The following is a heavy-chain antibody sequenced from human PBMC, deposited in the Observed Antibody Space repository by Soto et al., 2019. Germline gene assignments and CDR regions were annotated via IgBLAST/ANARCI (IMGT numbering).Heavy chain of an antibody. Sequence: QVQLLQSGAEVKKPGASVKVSCKASGYTFTNYGITWVRQAPGQGLEWMGWISAYNGDTHYTQRLQGRVTMTPDTSTSTAYMELRGLRSDDPAVYYCARVRRLVGYFYYYMDVWGKGTTVTVSS. CDR2: ISAYNGDT. J-gene: IGHJ6*03. V-gene: IGHV1-18*01. CDR3: ARVRRLVGYFYYYMDV. CDR1: GYTFTNYG. D-gene: IGHD6-6*01.